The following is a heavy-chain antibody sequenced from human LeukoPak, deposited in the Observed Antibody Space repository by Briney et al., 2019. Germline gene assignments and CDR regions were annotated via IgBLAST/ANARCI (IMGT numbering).Heavy chain of an antibody. CDR3: ARDHYYDSSGDWFDP. J-gene: IGHJ5*02. V-gene: IGHV3-30*01. CDR2: ISYDGSNK. D-gene: IGHD3-22*01. CDR1: GFTFSSYA. Sequence: GGSLRLSCAASGFTFSSYAMHWVRQAPGKGLEWVAVISYDGSNKYYADPVKGRFTISRDNSKNTLYLQMNSLRAEDTAVYYCARDHYYDSSGDWFDPWGQGTLVTVSS.